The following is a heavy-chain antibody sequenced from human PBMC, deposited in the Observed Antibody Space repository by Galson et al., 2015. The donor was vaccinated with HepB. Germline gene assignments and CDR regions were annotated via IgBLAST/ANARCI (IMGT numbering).Heavy chain of an antibody. V-gene: IGHV4-31*03. Sequence: TLSLTCTVSGGSISSGGYYWSWIRQHPGKGLEWIGYIYYSGSTYYNPSLKSRVTISVDTSKNQFSLKLSSVTAADTAVYYCASPDRKITPFAFDIWGQGTMVTVSS. CDR2: IYYSGST. CDR3: ASPDRKITPFAFDI. J-gene: IGHJ3*02. CDR1: GGSISSGGYY. D-gene: IGHD4-23*01.